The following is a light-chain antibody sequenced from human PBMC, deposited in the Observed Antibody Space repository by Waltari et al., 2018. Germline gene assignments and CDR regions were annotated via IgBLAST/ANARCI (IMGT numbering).Light chain of an antibody. J-gene: IGLJ1*01. CDR2: KDS. Sequence: SYELTQPPSVSVSPGQTARITCSGDALPKKYAYWYQQKPGQAPVRVIYKDSERPSGIPERFSGSSSGTTVTLTISGVQAEDEADYYCQSADSSGTYQVFGTGTKVTVL. CDR1: ALPKKY. CDR3: QSADSSGTYQV. V-gene: IGLV3-25*03.